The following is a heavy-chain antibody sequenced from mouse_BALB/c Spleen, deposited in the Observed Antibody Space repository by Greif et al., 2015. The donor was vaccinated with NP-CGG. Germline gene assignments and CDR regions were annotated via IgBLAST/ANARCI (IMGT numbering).Heavy chain of an antibody. V-gene: IGHV5-12-1*01. Sequence: EVKLMESGGGLVKPGGSLKLSCAASGFAFSSYDMSWVRQTPEKRLEWVAYISSGGGSTYYPDTVKGRFTISGDNAKNTLYLQMSSLKSEDTAMYYCARYDGYYYYAMDYWGQGTSVTVSS. D-gene: IGHD2-3*01. CDR2: ISSGGGST. CDR1: GFAFSSYD. J-gene: IGHJ4*01. CDR3: ARYDGYYYYAMDY.